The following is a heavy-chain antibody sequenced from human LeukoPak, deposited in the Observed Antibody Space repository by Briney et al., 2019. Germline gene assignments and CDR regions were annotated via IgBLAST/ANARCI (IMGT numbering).Heavy chain of an antibody. CDR1: GGSISSSSYY. D-gene: IGHD6-19*01. CDR3: ASLHSSGWYEDY. J-gene: IGHJ4*02. Sequence: SETLSLTCTVSGGSISSSSYYWGWIRQPPGKGLEWIGSIYYSGSTYYNPSLKSRVTISVDTSKNQFSLKLSSVTAADTAVYYCASLHSSGWYEDYWGQGTLVTVSS. CDR2: IYYSGST. V-gene: IGHV4-39*01.